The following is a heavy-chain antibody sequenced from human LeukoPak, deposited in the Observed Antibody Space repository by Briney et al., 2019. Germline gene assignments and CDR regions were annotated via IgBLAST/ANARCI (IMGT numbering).Heavy chain of an antibody. CDR3: AREEYCDGDCFFDY. J-gene: IGHJ4*02. CDR1: GFTLSSYA. CDR2: ISSSGSNT. V-gene: IGHV3-23*01. D-gene: IGHD2-21*02. Sequence: GGSLRLSCAASGFTLSSYALSWVRQAPGKGLEWVSSISSSGSNTFYADSVKGRFTISRGEPKNSLYLQMNSLRAEDTAVYYCAREEYCDGDCFFDYWGQGTLVTVSS.